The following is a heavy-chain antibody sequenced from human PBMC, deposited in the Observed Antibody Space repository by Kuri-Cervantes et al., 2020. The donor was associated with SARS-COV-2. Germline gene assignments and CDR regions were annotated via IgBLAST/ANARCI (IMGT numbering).Heavy chain of an antibody. J-gene: IGHJ5*02. CDR3: AKSSGTADGGSDP. V-gene: IGHV3-30*18. Sequence: GGSLRLSCAASGFTFSSYGMHWVRQAPGKGLEWVAVISYDGSNKYYADPVKGRFTISRDNSKNTLYLQMNSLRAEDTAVYYCAKSSGTADGGSDPWGQGTLVTVSS. D-gene: IGHD6-19*01. CDR2: ISYDGSNK. CDR1: GFTFSSYG.